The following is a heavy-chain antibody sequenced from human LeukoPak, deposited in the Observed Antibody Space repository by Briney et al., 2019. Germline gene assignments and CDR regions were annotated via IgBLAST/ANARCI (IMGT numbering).Heavy chain of an antibody. Sequence: SETLSLTCAVYGGSFSGYYWSWIRQPPGKGLEWIGEINHSGSTNYNPSLKSRVTISVDTSKNQFSLKLSSVTAADTAVYYCARESGYDYGWFDPWGQGTLVTVSS. D-gene: IGHD5-12*01. J-gene: IGHJ5*02. CDR1: GGSFSGYY. CDR3: ARESGYDYGWFDP. V-gene: IGHV4-34*01. CDR2: INHSGST.